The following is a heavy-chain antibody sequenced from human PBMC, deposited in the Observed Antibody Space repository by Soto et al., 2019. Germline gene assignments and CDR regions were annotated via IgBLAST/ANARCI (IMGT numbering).Heavy chain of an antibody. V-gene: IGHV1-69*01. D-gene: IGHD5-12*01. CDR1: GGIFTNNA. J-gene: IGHJ6*02. Sequence: QVQVVQSGAEVKKPGSSVKVSCKVSGGIFTNNAISWVRQAPGQGLEWLGGVTPLFDTAYYAQIFRGSLIISADGATTTAYMELSGLTSADTAVYFCATGGHNDGYNFYHGMDVWGQGTTVTVS. CDR3: ATGGHNDGYNFYHGMDV. CDR2: VTPLFDTA.